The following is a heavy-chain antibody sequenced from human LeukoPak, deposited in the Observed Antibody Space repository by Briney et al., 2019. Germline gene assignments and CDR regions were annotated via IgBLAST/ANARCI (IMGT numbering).Heavy chain of an antibody. V-gene: IGHV3-30*03. CDR3: ARDEANRGRPAYYYDSSGCLDY. D-gene: IGHD3-22*01. Sequence: GRSLRLSCAASGFTFSSYGMHWVRQAPGKGLEWVAVISYDGSNKYYADSVKGRFTISRDNSKNTLYLQMNSLRAEDTAVYYCARDEANRGRPAYYYDSSGCLDYWGQGTLVTVSS. CDR1: GFTFSSYG. CDR2: ISYDGSNK. J-gene: IGHJ4*02.